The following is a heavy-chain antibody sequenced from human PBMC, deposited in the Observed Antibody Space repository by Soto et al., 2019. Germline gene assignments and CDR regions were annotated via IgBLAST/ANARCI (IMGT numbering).Heavy chain of an antibody. D-gene: IGHD2-2*01. Sequence: ASVKVSCKASGYTFTSYAMHWVRQAPGQRLEWTGWINAGTGNTKYSQKFQGRVTITRDTSASTAYMELSSLRSEDTAVYYCAKDIVVVPAAPAPQYYYYGMDVWGQGTTVTVSS. CDR2: INAGTGNT. CDR3: AKDIVVVPAAPAPQYYYYGMDV. CDR1: GYTFTSYA. V-gene: IGHV1-3*01. J-gene: IGHJ6*02.